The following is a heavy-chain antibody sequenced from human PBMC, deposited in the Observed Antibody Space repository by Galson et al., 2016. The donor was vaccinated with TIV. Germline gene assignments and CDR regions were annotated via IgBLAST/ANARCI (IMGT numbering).Heavy chain of an antibody. D-gene: IGHD3-22*01. CDR1: GGIFNSCA. CDR2: IIAIFGTT. J-gene: IGHJ4*02. CDR3: ARGSDYYDGSGYQN. Sequence: SVKVSCKASGGIFNSCAISWVRQAPGQGLEWVGRIIAIFGTTNYAQKFQGRVTITADGSTSTVYMELRSLISEDTAVYYCARGSDYYDGSGYQNWGQGTLVTVSS. V-gene: IGHV1-69*13.